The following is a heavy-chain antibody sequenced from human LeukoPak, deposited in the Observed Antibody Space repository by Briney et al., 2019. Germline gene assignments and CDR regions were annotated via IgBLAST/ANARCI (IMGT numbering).Heavy chain of an antibody. CDR2: INSGGST. D-gene: IGHD3-22*01. V-gene: IGHV3-66*01. CDR1: GFTVSSNY. Sequence: PGGSLRLSCAASGFTVSSNYMTWVRQAPGTGLEWVSVINSGGSTYYEDSVKGRFTIARDYSKNTLFLQMNSLRAEDTAVYYCASRVGALYDSSGYYLLGYWGQGTLVTVSS. J-gene: IGHJ4*02. CDR3: ASRVGALYDSSGYYLLGY.